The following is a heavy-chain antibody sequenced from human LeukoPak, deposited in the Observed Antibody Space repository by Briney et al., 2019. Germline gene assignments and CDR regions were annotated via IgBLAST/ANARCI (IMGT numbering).Heavy chain of an antibody. V-gene: IGHV4-39*07. CDR1: GGSISSSSYY. CDR2: IYYSGST. CDR3: ARDRTWETGAFDI. Sequence: PSETLSLTCTVSGGSISSSSYYWGWIRQPPGKGLEWIGSIYYSGSTYYNPSLKSRVTISVDTSKNQFSLKLSSVTAADTAVYYCARDRTWETGAFDIWGQGTMVTVSS. D-gene: IGHD1-26*01. J-gene: IGHJ3*02.